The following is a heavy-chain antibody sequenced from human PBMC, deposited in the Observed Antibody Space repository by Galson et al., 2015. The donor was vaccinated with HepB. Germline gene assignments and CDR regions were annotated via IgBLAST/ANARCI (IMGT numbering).Heavy chain of an antibody. CDR1: GGSIRSGSYY. CDR3: ARHVGESGSYGMDV. CDR2: LYYTGST. Sequence: SETLSLTCTVSGGSIRSGSYYWGWVRQPPGKGLEWIGSLYYTGSTYYNPSLKSRVTISVATSKNQFSLKLRSVTAADTAVYYCARHVGESGSYGMDVWGQGTTVSVSS. D-gene: IGHD2-15*01. V-gene: IGHV4-39*01. J-gene: IGHJ6*02.